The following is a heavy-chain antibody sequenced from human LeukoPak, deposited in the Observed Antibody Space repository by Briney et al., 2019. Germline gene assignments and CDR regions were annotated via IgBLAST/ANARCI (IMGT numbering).Heavy chain of an antibody. J-gene: IGHJ4*02. D-gene: IGHD2/OR15-2a*01. CDR1: GDSISSYF. V-gene: IGHV4-59*12. CDR2: IYYSGAT. CDR3: ARDQRDRIFSDY. Sequence: SETLSLTCTVSGDSISSYFWSWVRQPPGKGLEWIGYIYYSGATKYNPSLESRVTISVDTSKNQLSLRLSSVSAADTAVYYCARDQRDRIFSDYWGQGTLVTVSS.